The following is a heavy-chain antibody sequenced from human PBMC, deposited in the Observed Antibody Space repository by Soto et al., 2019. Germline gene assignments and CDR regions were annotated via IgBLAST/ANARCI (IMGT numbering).Heavy chain of an antibody. J-gene: IGHJ4*02. V-gene: IGHV3-30*18. D-gene: IGHD3-22*01. CDR1: GFSFSSFG. CDR3: AKFRDSSGFDY. Sequence: PGGSLRLSCAAAGFSFSSFGMHWVRQAPGKGLEWVAGISYDGSNKYYADSVKGRFTISRDNSKNTLCLQMNSLRAEDTAVYYCAKFRDSSGFDYWGQGTLVTVSS. CDR2: ISYDGSNK.